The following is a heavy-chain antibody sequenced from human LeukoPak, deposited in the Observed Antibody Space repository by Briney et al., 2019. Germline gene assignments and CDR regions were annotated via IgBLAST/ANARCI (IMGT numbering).Heavy chain of an antibody. CDR3: ATDRVYRSSGRSWGFFDY. CDR1: EYSLSDLS. CDR2: FDSENNKM. V-gene: IGHV1-24*01. J-gene: IGHJ4*02. Sequence: SVQVSCKISEYSLSDLSIHWVREAPAEGLEWMGGFDSENNKMVYLQKFQDRVTMTEDTSADTAYMELTRLRSEDTAVYFCATDRVYRSSGRSWGFFDYWGQGTLVIVSS. D-gene: IGHD6-19*01.